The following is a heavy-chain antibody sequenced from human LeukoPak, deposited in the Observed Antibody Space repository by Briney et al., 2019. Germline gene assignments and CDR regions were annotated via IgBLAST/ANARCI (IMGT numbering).Heavy chain of an antibody. CDR1: GYTFTSYY. D-gene: IGHD2-2*01. J-gene: IGHJ4*02. V-gene: IGHV1-46*01. Sequence: ASVKVSCKASGYTFTSYYMHWVRQAPGQGLEWMGIINPSGGSTSCAQKFQGRVTMTRDTSTSTVYMELSSLRSEDTAVYYCARGGYCSSTSCYQYFDYWGQGTLVTVSS. CDR3: ARGGYCSSTSCYQYFDY. CDR2: INPSGGST.